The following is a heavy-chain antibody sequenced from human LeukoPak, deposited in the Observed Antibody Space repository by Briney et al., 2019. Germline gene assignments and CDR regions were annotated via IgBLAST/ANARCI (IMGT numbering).Heavy chain of an antibody. D-gene: IGHD3-22*01. CDR1: GGSFSGYY. J-gene: IGHJ4*02. Sequence: SETLSLTCAVYGGSFSGYYWSWIRQPPGKGLEWIGEINHSGSTNYNPSLKSRVTISVDTSKNQFSLNLSSVTAADTAVYYCARQLRLLLVYRGQGTLVTVSS. CDR2: INHSGST. V-gene: IGHV4-34*01. CDR3: ARQLRLLLVY.